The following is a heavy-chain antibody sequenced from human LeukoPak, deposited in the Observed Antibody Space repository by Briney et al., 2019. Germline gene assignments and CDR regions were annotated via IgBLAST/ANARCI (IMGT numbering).Heavy chain of an antibody. CDR2: IYTSGST. V-gene: IGHV4-4*07. Sequence: PSETLSLTCTVSGGSISSYYWSWIRQPAGKGLEWIGRIYTSGSTNYNPSLKSRVTISVDTSKNQFSLKLTSVTAADTAVYYCARESNYHGSGTGWFDPWGQGTLVTVSS. J-gene: IGHJ5*02. D-gene: IGHD3-10*01. CDR3: ARESNYHGSGTGWFDP. CDR1: GGSISSYY.